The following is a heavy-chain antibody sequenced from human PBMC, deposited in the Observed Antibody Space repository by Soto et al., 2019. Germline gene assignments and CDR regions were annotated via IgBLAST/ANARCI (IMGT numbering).Heavy chain of an antibody. V-gene: IGHV3-30-3*01. D-gene: IGHD3-22*01. CDR1: GFTFSSYA. Sequence: GGSLRLSCAASGFTFSSYAMHWVRQAPGKGLEWVAVISYDGSNKYYADSVKGRFTISRDNSKNTLYLQMNSLRAEDTAVYYCARNRSTMIVVVITTTSAFDIWGQGTMVTVSS. CDR3: ARNRSTMIVVVITTTSAFDI. CDR2: ISYDGSNK. J-gene: IGHJ3*02.